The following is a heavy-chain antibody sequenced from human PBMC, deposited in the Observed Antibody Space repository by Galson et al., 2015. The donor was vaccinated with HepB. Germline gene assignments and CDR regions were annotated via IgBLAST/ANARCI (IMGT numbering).Heavy chain of an antibody. V-gene: IGHV3-30*04. CDR1: GFTFSSYA. D-gene: IGHD3-10*01. CDR3: ARVRFGEGYFDY. J-gene: IGHJ4*02. Sequence: SLRLSCAASGFTFSSYAMHWVRQAPGKGLEWVAVISYDGSNKYYADSVKGRFTISRDNSKNTLYLQMNSLRAEDAAVYYCARVRFGEGYFDYWGQGTLVTVSS. CDR2: ISYDGSNK.